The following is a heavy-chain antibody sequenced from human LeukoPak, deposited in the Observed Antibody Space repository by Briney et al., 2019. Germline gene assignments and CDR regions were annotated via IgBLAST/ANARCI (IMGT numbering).Heavy chain of an antibody. D-gene: IGHD6-13*01. CDR3: ARIRALGYSSSWYGVPRGWFDP. J-gene: IGHJ5*02. Sequence: ASVKVSCKASGYTFTSYGISWVRQAPGQGLEWMGWISAYNGNTNYAQELQGRVTMTTDTSTSAAYMELRSLRSDDTAVYYCARIRALGYSSSWYGVPRGWFDPWGQGTLVTVSS. V-gene: IGHV1-18*01. CDR1: GYTFTSYG. CDR2: ISAYNGNT.